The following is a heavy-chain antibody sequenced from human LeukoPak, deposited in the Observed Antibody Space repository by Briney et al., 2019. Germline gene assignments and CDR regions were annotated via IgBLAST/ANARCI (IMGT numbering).Heavy chain of an antibody. V-gene: IGHV4-38-2*02. D-gene: IGHD3-10*01. CDR1: GYSINSAYY. Sequence: SESLSLTCTVSGYSINSAYYWGGIRQPPGKGLEWIGSIYHSGSTYYNPSLQGRVTISADTSQNKFSLKLSSVTAADTAVYYSARVPARYYSGDDDYYYYMDVWGRGTTVSVSS. CDR2: IYHSGST. CDR3: ARVPARYYSGDDDYYYYMDV. J-gene: IGHJ6*03.